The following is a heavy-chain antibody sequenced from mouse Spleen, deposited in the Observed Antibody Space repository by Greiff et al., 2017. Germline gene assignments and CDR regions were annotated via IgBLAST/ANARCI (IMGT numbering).Heavy chain of an antibody. CDR3: ARKGEPLGFAY. Sequence: VQLQQPGAELVMPGASVKLSCKASGYTFTSYWMHWVKQRPGQGLEWIGEIDPSDSYTNYNQKFKGKATLTVDKSSSTAYMQLSSLTSEDSAVYYCARKGEPLGFAYWGQGTLVTVSA. CDR1: GYTFTSYW. V-gene: IGHV1-69*01. CDR2: IDPSDSYT. J-gene: IGHJ3*01.